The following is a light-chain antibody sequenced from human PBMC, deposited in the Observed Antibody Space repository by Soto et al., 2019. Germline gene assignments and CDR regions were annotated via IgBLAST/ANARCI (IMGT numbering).Light chain of an antibody. CDR3: LQDYIYPRA. V-gene: IGKV1-6*01. CDR1: EFIRND. CDR2: AAS. J-gene: IGKJ2*01. Sequence: AIQMTQSPSSLSASVGDRVTITCRASEFIRNDLGWYQQKPGKAPKLLIYAASSLQSGVPSRFSGSGYGTDFTLTISSLQPEDIATYFCLQDYIYPRAFGQGTKLEIK.